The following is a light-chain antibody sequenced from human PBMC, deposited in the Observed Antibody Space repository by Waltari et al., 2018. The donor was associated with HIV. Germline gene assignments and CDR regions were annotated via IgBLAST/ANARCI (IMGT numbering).Light chain of an antibody. Sequence: TQPPSVSVSSGQTASITCSGEKLPDKFPCWYQKKPGQPPTLLVSHNSRRPSGVPERFSASKSANTATLTIRGAQPVDESEYFCQAWDANHVIFGGGTTLTVL. CDR1: KLPDKF. CDR3: QAWDANHVI. CDR2: HNS. J-gene: IGLJ2*01. V-gene: IGLV3-1*01.